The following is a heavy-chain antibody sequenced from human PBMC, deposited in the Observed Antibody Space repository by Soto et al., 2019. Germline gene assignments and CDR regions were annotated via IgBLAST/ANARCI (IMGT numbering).Heavy chain of an antibody. J-gene: IGHJ4*02. CDR2: IYHSGST. CDR3: ASGLVTTLHY. D-gene: IGHD4-17*01. Sequence: QLQLQESGSGLVKPSQTLSLTCAVSGGSISSGGYSWSWIRQPPGKGLEWIGYIYHSGSTYYNPSLKSRVTTSVDTSKNHFPLKLSSVTAADTAVYYCASGLVTTLHYWGQGTLVTVSS. CDR1: GGSISSGGYS. V-gene: IGHV4-30-2*01.